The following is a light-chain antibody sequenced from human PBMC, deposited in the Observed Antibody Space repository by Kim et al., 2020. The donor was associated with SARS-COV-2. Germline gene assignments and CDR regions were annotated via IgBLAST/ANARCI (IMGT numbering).Light chain of an antibody. Sequence: FPGERATLTGGSSQSISTIYLGYYHPTRGLAPRLLIYAASNSATGIPASFSGSASVTVFTLSIIRLEPEDFSVYYCQYYGTSPITFGPGTKVDIK. V-gene: IGKV3D-20*01. CDR2: AAS. CDR3: QYYGTSPIT. J-gene: IGKJ3*01. CDR1: QSISTIY.